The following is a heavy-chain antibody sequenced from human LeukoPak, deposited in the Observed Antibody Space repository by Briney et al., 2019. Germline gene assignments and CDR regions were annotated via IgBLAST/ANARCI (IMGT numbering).Heavy chain of an antibody. CDR2: ISAYNGNT. CDR1: GYTFTSYG. Sequence: ASVKVSCKASGYTFTSYGISWVRQAPGQGLEWMGWISAYNGNTNYAQKLQGRVTMTTDTSTSTAYMELRSLRSDDTAVYYCARVHRGIAAAGVDYWGQGTLVTVSS. D-gene: IGHD6-13*01. J-gene: IGHJ4*02. V-gene: IGHV1-18*01. CDR3: ARVHRGIAAAGVDY.